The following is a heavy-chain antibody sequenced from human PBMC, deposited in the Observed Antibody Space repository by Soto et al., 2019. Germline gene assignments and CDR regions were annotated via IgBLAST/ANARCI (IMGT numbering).Heavy chain of an antibody. CDR2: IYHSGMT. Sequence: QVQLQESGPGLVKPSQTLSLTCTVSGGSISTGGYYWSGIRQHPGWGLEWIGYIYHSGMTFSNPSLQSRVAISIDTAKNKFSLKLSSVTAADTAVYYCATVRWELHDAFDIWGQGTMVSVSS. CDR3: ATVRWELHDAFDI. D-gene: IGHD1-26*01. V-gene: IGHV4-31*03. J-gene: IGHJ3*02. CDR1: GGSISTGGYY.